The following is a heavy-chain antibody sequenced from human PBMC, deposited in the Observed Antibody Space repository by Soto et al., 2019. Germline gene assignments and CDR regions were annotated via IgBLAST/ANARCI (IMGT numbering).Heavy chain of an antibody. J-gene: IGHJ6*02. CDR3: ARDRTDSSGYYERYYYYYGMDV. Sequence: QVQLQESGPGLVKPSETLSLTCTVSGGSVSSGSYYWSWIRQPPGKGLEWIGYIYYSGSTNYNPSLKSRVTISVDTSKNQFSLKLSSVTAADTAVYYCARDRTDSSGYYERYYYYYGMDVWGQGTTVTVSS. V-gene: IGHV4-61*01. D-gene: IGHD3-22*01. CDR1: GGSVSSGSYY. CDR2: IYYSGST.